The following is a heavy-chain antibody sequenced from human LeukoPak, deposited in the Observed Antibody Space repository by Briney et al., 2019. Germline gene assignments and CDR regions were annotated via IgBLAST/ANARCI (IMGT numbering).Heavy chain of an antibody. CDR2: IYYSGST. CDR1: GGSISSSSYY. J-gene: IGHJ3*02. D-gene: IGHD2-15*01. CDR3: ASPIGYCSGGSCYFYDAFDI. V-gene: IGHV4-39*01. Sequence: PETLSLACAVSGGSISSSSYYWGWIRQPPGKGLEWIGSIYYSGSTYYNPSLKSRVTISVDTSKNQFSLKLSSVTAADTAVYYCASPIGYCSGGSCYFYDAFDIWGQGTMVTVSS.